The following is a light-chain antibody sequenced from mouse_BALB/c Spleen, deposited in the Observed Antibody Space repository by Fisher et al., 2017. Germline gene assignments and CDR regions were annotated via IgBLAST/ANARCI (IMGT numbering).Light chain of an antibody. CDR2: LVS. Sequence: DIVLTQTPLTLSVTIGQPASISCKSSQSLLDSDGKTYLNWLLQRPGQSPKRLIYLVSKLDSGVPDRFTGSGSGTDFTLKISRVEAEDLGVYFCSQSTHVPWTFGGGTKLEIK. CDR3: SQSTHVPWT. J-gene: IGKJ1*01. CDR1: QSLLDSDGKTY. V-gene: IGKV1-135*01.